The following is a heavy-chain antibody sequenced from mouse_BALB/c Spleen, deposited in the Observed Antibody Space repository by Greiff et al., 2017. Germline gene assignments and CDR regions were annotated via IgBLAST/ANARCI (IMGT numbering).Heavy chain of an antibody. D-gene: IGHD1-1*01. J-gene: IGHJ1*01. Sequence: VQGVESGPGLVAPSQSLSITCTVSGFLLTSYGVHWVRQPPGKGLEWLGVIWAGGSTNYNSALMSRLSISKDNSKSQVFLKMNSLQTDDTAMYYCASYYGSSYDWYFDVWGAGTTVTVSS. V-gene: IGHV2-9*02. CDR2: IWAGGST. CDR1: GFLLTSYG. CDR3: ASYYGSSYDWYFDV.